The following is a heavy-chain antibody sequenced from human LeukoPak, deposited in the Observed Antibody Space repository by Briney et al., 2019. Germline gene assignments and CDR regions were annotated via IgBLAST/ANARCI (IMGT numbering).Heavy chain of an antibody. CDR3: ARAPYYYDSSGYSNYYFDY. J-gene: IGHJ4*02. Sequence: TSETLSLTCTVSGGSISSGDYYWSWIRQPPGKGLEWIGYIYYSGSTYYNPSLKSRVTISVDTSKNQFSLKLSSVTAVDTAVYYCARAPYYYDSSGYSNYYFDYWGQGTLVTVSS. CDR1: GGSISSGDYY. V-gene: IGHV4-30-4*01. D-gene: IGHD3-22*01. CDR2: IYYSGST.